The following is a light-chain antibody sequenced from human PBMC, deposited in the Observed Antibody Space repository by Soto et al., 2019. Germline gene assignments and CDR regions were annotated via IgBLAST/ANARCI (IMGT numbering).Light chain of an antibody. V-gene: IGKV3-11*01. Sequence: EVVLTQSPATLSLSPGERATLSCRASQSVGTFLAWYQQKSGQPPRIIIYDASNRAHGVPGRSSGTGSGTDFALTISSVESEDFAVYYSQHRTNWPRTFGQGTKLDIK. CDR3: QHRTNWPRT. J-gene: IGKJ2*01. CDR2: DAS. CDR1: QSVGTF.